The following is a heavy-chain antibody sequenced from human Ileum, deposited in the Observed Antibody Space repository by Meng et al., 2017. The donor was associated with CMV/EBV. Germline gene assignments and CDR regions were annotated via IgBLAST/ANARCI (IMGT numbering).Heavy chain of an antibody. CDR2: ISPYTGDT. CDR1: GYTFTTYA. Sequence: ASVKVSCKTSGYTFTTYAISWVRQAPGQGLEWMGWISPYTGDTIYTQRFQGRVTMTTDTSTSTAYMDLSSLTSDDTAVYYCARDWATTMGGTTRKIDYWGQGSPVTVSS. CDR3: ARDWATTMGGTTRKIDY. V-gene: IGHV1-18*01. D-gene: IGHD1-26*01. J-gene: IGHJ4*02.